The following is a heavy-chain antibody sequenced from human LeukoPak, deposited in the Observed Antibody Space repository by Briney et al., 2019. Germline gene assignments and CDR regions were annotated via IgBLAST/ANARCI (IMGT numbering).Heavy chain of an antibody. Sequence: SETLSLTCAVYGGSFSGYYWSWIRQPPGKGLEWIGEINHSGSTNYNPSLKSRVTISVDTSKNQFSLKLSSVTAADTAVYYCARGLRSIAAAGNAFDIWGQGTMVTVSS. J-gene: IGHJ3*02. CDR1: GGSFSGYY. CDR3: ARGLRSIAAAGNAFDI. D-gene: IGHD6-13*01. CDR2: INHSGST. V-gene: IGHV4-34*01.